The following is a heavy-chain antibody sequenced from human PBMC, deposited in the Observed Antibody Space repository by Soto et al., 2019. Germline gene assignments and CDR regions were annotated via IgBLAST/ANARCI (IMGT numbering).Heavy chain of an antibody. D-gene: IGHD3-22*01. V-gene: IGHV3-7*01. CDR3: ARGWGYFDSSGFPYLYAMDV. CDR1: GFTFRTYW. CDR2: IKEDGSEK. J-gene: IGHJ6*02. Sequence: LRLSCAASGFTFRTYWMSWVRQAPGKGLEWVANIKEDGSEKYYVDSVEGRFTISRDNAKNSLYLQMTSLRAEDTALYYCARGWGYFDSSGFPYLYAMDVWGQGTTVTVSS.